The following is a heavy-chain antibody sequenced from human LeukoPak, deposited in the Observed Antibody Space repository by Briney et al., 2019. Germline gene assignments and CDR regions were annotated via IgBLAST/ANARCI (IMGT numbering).Heavy chain of an antibody. CDR1: GGSISSSSYY. Sequence: PSETLSLTCTVSGGSISSSSYYWGWIRQPPGKGLEWIGSIYYSGSTYYNPSLKSRVTISVDTSKNQFSLKLSSVTAADTAVYYCARGGGIVVVPAAYDYWGQGTLVTVSS. D-gene: IGHD2-2*01. CDR3: ARGGGIVVVPAAYDY. J-gene: IGHJ4*02. CDR2: IYYSGST. V-gene: IGHV4-39*07.